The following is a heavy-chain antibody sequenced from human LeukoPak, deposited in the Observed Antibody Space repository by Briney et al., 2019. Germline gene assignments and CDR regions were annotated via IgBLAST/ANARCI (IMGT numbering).Heavy chain of an antibody. CDR1: GGTFSNYV. Sequence: SVKVSCKASGGTFSNYVVGWVRQAPGQGLEWMGGIIPLFGSAKYAQKFQGRVTIVADESTSTAYMELSSLRSDDTAVYYCARESGCSGTSCPSGFVDSWGQGTLVTVSS. V-gene: IGHV1-69*13. D-gene: IGHD2-2*01. CDR2: IIPLFGSA. CDR3: ARESGCSGTSCPSGFVDS. J-gene: IGHJ4*02.